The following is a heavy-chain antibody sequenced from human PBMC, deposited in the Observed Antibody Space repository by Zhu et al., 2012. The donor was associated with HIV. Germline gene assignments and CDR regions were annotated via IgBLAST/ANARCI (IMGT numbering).Heavy chain of an antibody. CDR2: IYHSGSI. CDR1: GYSIRSGYY. V-gene: IGHV4-38-2*01. CDR3: ASLNDYGDSNY. D-gene: IGHD4-17*01. J-gene: IGHJ4*02. Sequence: QVQLQESGPGLVKPSETLSLTCAVSGYSIRSGYYWGWVRQPPGKGLEWIGSIYHSGSIYYNPFLKSRVTMSLDTSKNQFSLNLSSVTAADTAVYYCASLNDYGDSNYWGLGTLVTVSS.